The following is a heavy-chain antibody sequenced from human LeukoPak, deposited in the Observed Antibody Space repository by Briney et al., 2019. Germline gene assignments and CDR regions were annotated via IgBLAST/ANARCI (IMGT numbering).Heavy chain of an antibody. CDR3: ARDHAYAFDI. Sequence: GGSLRLSCAASGFTFSSYWMSWVRQAPGKGLEWVANIKQDGSEKYYVDSVKGRFTISRGNAKNSLFLQMNSLRAEDTAVYYCARDHAYAFDIWGQGTLVTVPS. V-gene: IGHV3-7*01. CDR2: IKQDGSEK. D-gene: IGHD2-2*01. CDR1: GFTFSSYW. J-gene: IGHJ3*02.